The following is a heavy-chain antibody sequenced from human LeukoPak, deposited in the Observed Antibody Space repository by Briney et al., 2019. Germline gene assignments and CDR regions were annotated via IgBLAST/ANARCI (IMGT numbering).Heavy chain of an antibody. CDR3: ARVGALSSSWLLY. Sequence: QPGGSLRLSCSASGFTFSTYEMNWVRQAPGKGLEWVSSISSRAGSIYYADSVKGRFTISRDNAKNSLYLQMNSLRDEDTAAYYCARVGALSSSWLLYWGQGTLVTVSS. CDR2: ISSRAGSI. J-gene: IGHJ4*02. V-gene: IGHV3-48*03. D-gene: IGHD6-13*01. CDR1: GFTFSTYE.